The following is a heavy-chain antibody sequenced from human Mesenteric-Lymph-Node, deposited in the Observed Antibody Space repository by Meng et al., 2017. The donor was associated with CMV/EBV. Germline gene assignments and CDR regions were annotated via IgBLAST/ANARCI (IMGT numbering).Heavy chain of an antibody. J-gene: IGHJ6*02. D-gene: IGHD6-19*01. CDR3: ASTETSGWSRYYYYGMDV. CDR2: INPSGGST. V-gene: IGHV1-46*01. Sequence: ASVKVSCKASGYTFTSYYMHWVRQAPGQGLEWMGIINPSGGSTSYAQKFQGRVTMTRDTSTSTVYMELSSLRSEDTAVYYCASTETSGWSRYYYYGMDVWGQGTTVTVSS. CDR1: GYTFTSYY.